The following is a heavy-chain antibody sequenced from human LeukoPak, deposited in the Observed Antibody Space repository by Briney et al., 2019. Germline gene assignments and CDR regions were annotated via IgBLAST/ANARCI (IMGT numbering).Heavy chain of an antibody. V-gene: IGHV4-4*07. CDR3: AREWSGAFDI. Sequence: SETLSLTCTVSGGSISSYYWSWIRQPAGDGLEWIGRIYTSGSPNYNPSLKSRVTMSVDTSKNQFSLKLSSVTAADTAVYYCAREWSGAFDIWGQGTMVTVSS. CDR2: IYTSGSP. J-gene: IGHJ3*02. D-gene: IGHD6-25*01. CDR1: GGSISSYY.